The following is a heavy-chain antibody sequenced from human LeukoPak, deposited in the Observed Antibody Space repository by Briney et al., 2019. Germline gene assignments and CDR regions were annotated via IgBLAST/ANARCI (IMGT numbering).Heavy chain of an antibody. CDR3: ARDFGSGSYSNPFDY. D-gene: IGHD3-10*01. CDR1: GFTFSSYS. V-gene: IGHV3-21*01. CDR2: ISSSSSYI. Sequence: PGGSLRLSCAASGFTFSSYSMNWVRQAPGKGLEWVSSISSSSSYIYYADSVKDRFTISRDNAKNSLYLQMNSLRAEDMAVYYCARDFGSGSYSNPFDYWGQGTLVTVSS. J-gene: IGHJ4*02.